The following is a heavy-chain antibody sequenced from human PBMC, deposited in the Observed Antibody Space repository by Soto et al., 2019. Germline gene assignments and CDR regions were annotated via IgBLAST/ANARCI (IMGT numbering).Heavy chain of an antibody. J-gene: IGHJ6*02. CDR1: GYSFTSYW. CDR2: IYPGDSDT. CDR3: ARHVSVAGGGYYYGMDV. D-gene: IGHD6-19*01. Sequence: GESLKISCKGSGYSFTSYWIGWVRQMPGKGLEWMGIIYPGDSDTRYSPSFQGQVTISADKSISTAYLRWSSLKASDTAMYYCARHVSVAGGGYYYGMDVWGQGTTVTVSS. V-gene: IGHV5-51*01.